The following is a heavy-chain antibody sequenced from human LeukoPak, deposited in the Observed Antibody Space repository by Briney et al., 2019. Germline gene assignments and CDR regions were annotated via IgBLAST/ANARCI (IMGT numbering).Heavy chain of an antibody. D-gene: IGHD2-8*01. J-gene: IGHJ4*02. CDR1: GFTFSSYG. CDR2: IWYDGSNK. Sequence: GRSLRLSCAASGFTFSSYGMHWVRQAPGKGLEWVAVIWYDGSNKYYADAVRGRFTISRDNSKNTLYLQMNSLRAEDTAVYYCARAPTLGYCTNGVCGGIIDYWGQGTLVTVSS. V-gene: IGHV3-30*19. CDR3: ARAPTLGYCTNGVCGGIIDY.